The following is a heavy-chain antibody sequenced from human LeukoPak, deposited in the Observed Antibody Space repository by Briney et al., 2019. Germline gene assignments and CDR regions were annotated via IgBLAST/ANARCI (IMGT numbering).Heavy chain of an antibody. CDR2: TGLESVHT. Sequence: GGSLRLSCAASGFIFSRHAMSWVRQAPGKGLEWVSATGLESVHTLCADSVQGRFTVSRDNSRNTLDLQMDNLKVDDTAAYYCAKGDDIGKHPTRAYYFDIWGQGTLVTVSS. V-gene: IGHV3-23*01. J-gene: IGHJ4*02. D-gene: IGHD5-24*01. CDR1: GFIFSRHA. CDR3: AKGDDIGKHPTRAYYFDI.